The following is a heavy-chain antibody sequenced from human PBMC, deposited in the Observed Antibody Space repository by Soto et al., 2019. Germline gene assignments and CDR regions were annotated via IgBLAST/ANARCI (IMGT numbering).Heavy chain of an antibody. V-gene: IGHV4-61*01. CDR1: GDSITSNSYY. CDR2: TDYRGST. J-gene: IGHJ3*02. D-gene: IGHD3-16*01. CDR3: AREGGPLRPTDI. Sequence: SETLSLTCTVSGDSITSNSYYWSWVRQPPGKGLEWVGYTDYRGSTNYNPSLKSRVTISVDTSKNQFSLNLKSVTAADTAVYYCAREGGPLRPTDIWGQGTMVTVSS.